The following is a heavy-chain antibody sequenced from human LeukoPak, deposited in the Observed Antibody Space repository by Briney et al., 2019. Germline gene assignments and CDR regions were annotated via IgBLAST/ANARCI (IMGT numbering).Heavy chain of an antibody. Sequence: ASVKVSCKASGYTFTSYAMNWVRQAPGQGLEWMGWINTNTGNPTYAQGFTGRFVFSLDTSVSTAYLQISSLKAEDTAVYYCARETVSMIAVAGFDHRGQGTLATVSS. CDR3: ARETVSMIAVAGFDH. CDR2: INTNTGNP. CDR1: GYTFTSYA. V-gene: IGHV7-4-1*02. J-gene: IGHJ4*02. D-gene: IGHD6-19*01.